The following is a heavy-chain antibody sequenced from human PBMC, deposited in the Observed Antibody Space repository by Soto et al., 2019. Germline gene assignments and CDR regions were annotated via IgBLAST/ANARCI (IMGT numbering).Heavy chain of an antibody. D-gene: IGHD1-26*01. V-gene: IGHV3-23*01. Sequence: PGGSLRLSCAASGFTFSSYAMSWVRQAPGKGLEWVSAISGSGGSTYYADSVKGRFTISRDNSKNTLYLQMNSLRAEDTAVYYCAKEGGSYYRPMTYYFDYWGQGTLVTVSS. J-gene: IGHJ4*02. CDR2: ISGSGGST. CDR3: AKEGGSYYRPMTYYFDY. CDR1: GFTFSSYA.